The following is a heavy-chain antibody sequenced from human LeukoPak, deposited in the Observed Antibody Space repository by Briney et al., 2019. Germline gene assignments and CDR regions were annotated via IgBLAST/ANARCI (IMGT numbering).Heavy chain of an antibody. CDR2: IYPGDSDT. D-gene: IGHD6-13*01. J-gene: IGHJ4*02. CDR1: GYSFTSYW. Sequence: GESLKISCKGSGYSFTSYWIGWVRQMPGKGLEWMGIIYPGDSDTRYSPSFQGQVTISADKSISTAYLQWSSLRFEDTAVYYCARLGAAAVDYWGQGTLVTVSS. CDR3: ARLGAAAVDY. V-gene: IGHV5-51*01.